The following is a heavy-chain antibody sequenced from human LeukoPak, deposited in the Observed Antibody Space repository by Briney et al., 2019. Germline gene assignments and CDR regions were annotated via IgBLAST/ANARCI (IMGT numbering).Heavy chain of an antibody. CDR3: ARELYSSSWLGPTWYYGMDV. D-gene: IGHD6-13*01. Sequence: SETLSLTCAVSGYSISSGYYWGWIRQPPGRGLEWIGSIYHSGSTYYNPSLKSRVTISVDTSKNQFSLKLSSETAADTAVYYCARELYSSSWLGPTWYYGMDVWGKGTTVTVSS. J-gene: IGHJ6*04. CDR1: GYSISSGYY. V-gene: IGHV4-38-2*02. CDR2: IYHSGST.